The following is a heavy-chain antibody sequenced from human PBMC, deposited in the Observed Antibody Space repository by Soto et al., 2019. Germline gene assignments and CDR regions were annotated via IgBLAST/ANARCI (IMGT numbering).Heavy chain of an antibody. J-gene: IGHJ3*02. CDR2: ISSSGDSA. CDR1: GFIFSTYA. D-gene: IGHD4-17*01. CDR3: AHPRGYGVFDAVDI. Sequence: GGSLRLSCAASGFIFSTYAMNWVRQAPGKGLEWVSAISSSGDSAYYTESVRGRFTISRDNSINTLYLQMRSLRPEDTAVYYCAHPRGYGVFDAVDIWGQGTMVTVSS. V-gene: IGHV3-23*01.